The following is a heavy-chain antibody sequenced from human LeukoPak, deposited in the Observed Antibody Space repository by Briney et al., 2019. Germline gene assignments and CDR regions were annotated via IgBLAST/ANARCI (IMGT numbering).Heavy chain of an antibody. CDR1: GGSISTYY. J-gene: IGHJ4*02. CDR2: ISNSGIT. CDR3: ARSGGYSSSWSL. Sequence: SSETPSLTCTVSGGSISTYYWNWIRQPPGKGLEWIGYISNSGITTYNPSLKSRVTISVDSSKSQFSLKLNSVTAADTAVYYCARSGGYSSSWSLWGQGTLVTVSS. V-gene: IGHV4-59*01. D-gene: IGHD6-13*01.